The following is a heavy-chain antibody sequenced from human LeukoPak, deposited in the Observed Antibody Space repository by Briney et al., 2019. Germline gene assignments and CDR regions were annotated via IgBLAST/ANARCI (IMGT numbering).Heavy chain of an antibody. D-gene: IGHD3-10*01. V-gene: IGHV3-23*01. CDR1: GFTFSSYA. J-gene: IGHJ6*02. CDR3: AKGLLSYYYYGINV. Sequence: PGRSLRLSCAASGFTFSSYAMGWVRQAPGKGLEWVSAISGGGGSTYYADSVKGRFTISRDNSKNTLYLQMNSLRAEDTAVYYCAKGLLSYYYYGINVWGQGTTVTVSS. CDR2: ISGGGGST.